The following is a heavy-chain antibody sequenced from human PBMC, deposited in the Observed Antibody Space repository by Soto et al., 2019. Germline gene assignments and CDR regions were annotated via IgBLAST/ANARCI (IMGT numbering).Heavy chain of an antibody. Sequence: SVTLSLTCTVSPGSISSYYWSWLRQHPGKGREWIGYIYYSGSTNYNPSLKSRVTISVDTSKNQFSLKLSSVTAADTAVYYCARALTYYYGSGSYSILDYWGQGTLVTVS. CDR3: ARALTYYYGSGSYSILDY. D-gene: IGHD3-10*01. J-gene: IGHJ4*02. CDR1: PGSISSYY. CDR2: IYYSGST. V-gene: IGHV4-59*01.